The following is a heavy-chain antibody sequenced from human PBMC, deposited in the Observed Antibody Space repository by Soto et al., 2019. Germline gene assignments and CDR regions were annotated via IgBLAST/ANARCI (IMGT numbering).Heavy chain of an antibody. CDR3: ALAAAGTGLFDY. J-gene: IGHJ4*02. D-gene: IGHD6-13*01. CDR2: YYYSGT. V-gene: IGHV4-59*01. CDR1: GDSINNYY. Sequence: SETLSLTCTVSGDSINNYYWNWIRQPPGKGLEWIVYYYYSGTNYNPSLKSRVTISVDTSKNQFSLKLSPVTAADMAVYYCALAAAGTGLFDYWGQGTLVTVSS.